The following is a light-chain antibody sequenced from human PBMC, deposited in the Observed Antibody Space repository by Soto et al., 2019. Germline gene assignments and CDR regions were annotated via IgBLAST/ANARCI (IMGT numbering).Light chain of an antibody. J-gene: IGKJ3*01. Sequence: DIQMTQSPSSLSASVGDRVTITCQASQDISNYLSWYQQKPGKAPKLLIYDAANLQTGVPSRFSGGGSGTHFALSISSLQPEDIATDYCQHYHNLPFTFGPGTKVDVK. CDR2: DAA. V-gene: IGKV1-33*01. CDR1: QDISNY. CDR3: QHYHNLPFT.